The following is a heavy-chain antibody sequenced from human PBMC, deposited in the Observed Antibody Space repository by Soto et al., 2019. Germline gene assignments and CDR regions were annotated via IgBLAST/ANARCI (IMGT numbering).Heavy chain of an antibody. CDR2: INAGNGNT. V-gene: IGHV1-3*01. J-gene: IGHJ6*02. Sequence: QDQLVQSGAEVREPGASVMVSCKASGYIFTSYAMHWVRQAPGQRLEWMGWINAGNGNTKYSQKFQDRVTITRDASASTAYMELSSLRSEDTAVYYCARSGVRGVIVPYGMDVWGQGTTVTVSS. D-gene: IGHD3-10*01. CDR1: GYIFTSYA. CDR3: ARSGVRGVIVPYGMDV.